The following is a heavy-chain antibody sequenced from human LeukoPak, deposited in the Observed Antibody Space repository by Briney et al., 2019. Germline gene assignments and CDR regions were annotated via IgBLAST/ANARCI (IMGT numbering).Heavy chain of an antibody. D-gene: IGHD5-24*01. CDR1: GGSISSYY. J-gene: IGHJ6*03. CDR3: ARDRDGYDTDYYYYMDV. Sequence: SETLSLTCTVSGGSISSYYWSWIRQPAGKGLEWIGRIYTSGSTNYNPSLKSRVTMSVDTSKNQFSLKLSSVTAADTAVYYCARDRDGYDTDYYYYMDVWGKGTTVTVSS. CDR2: IYTSGST. V-gene: IGHV4-4*07.